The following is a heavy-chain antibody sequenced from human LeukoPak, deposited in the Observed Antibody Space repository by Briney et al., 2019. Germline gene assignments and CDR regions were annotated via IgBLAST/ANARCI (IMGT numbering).Heavy chain of an antibody. CDR1: GFTVRANY. CDR3: ARERTMVKSPFGY. J-gene: IGHJ4*02. Sequence: GGSLRLSCAASGFTVRANYMSWVRQAPGKGLEWVSSISSSSSYIYYADSVKGRFTISRDNAKNSLYLQMNSLRAEDTAVYYCARERTMVKSPFGYWGQGALVTVSS. D-gene: IGHD3-10*01. CDR2: ISSSSSYI. V-gene: IGHV3-21*01.